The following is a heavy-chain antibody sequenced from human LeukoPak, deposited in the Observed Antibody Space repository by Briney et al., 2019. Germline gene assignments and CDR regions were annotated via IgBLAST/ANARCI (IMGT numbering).Heavy chain of an antibody. V-gene: IGHV1-2*02. J-gene: IGHJ5*02. CDR1: GYTFTGYY. Sequence: ASVKVSCKASGYTFTGYYMHWVRQAPGQGLEWMGWINPNSGGTNYAQKFQGRVTMPRDTSISTAYMELSRLRSDDTAVYYCARVDVAVAGTYNWFDPWGQGTLVTVSS. CDR2: INPNSGGT. CDR3: ARVDVAVAGTYNWFDP. D-gene: IGHD6-19*01.